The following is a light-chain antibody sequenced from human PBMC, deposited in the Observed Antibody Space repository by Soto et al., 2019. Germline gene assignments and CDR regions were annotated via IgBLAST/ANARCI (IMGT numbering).Light chain of an antibody. J-gene: IGLJ3*02. V-gene: IGLV2-8*01. CDR2: EVS. Sequence: QAVLTQPPSASGSPGQSVTISCTGTSSDIGIYDFVSWYQQHPGKAPKLLIYEVSKRPSGVPDRFSGSKSGNTASLTVSDLQTEDAADYYCSAYAGTNDLGVFGGGTKVTVL. CDR1: SSDIGIYDF. CDR3: SAYAGTNDLGV.